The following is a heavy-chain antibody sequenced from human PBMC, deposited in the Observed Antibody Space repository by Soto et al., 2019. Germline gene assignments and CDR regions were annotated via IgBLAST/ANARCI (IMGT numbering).Heavy chain of an antibody. V-gene: IGHV3-30*18. Sequence: PGGSLRLSCAASGFTFSSYGMHWARQAPGKGLEWVAVISYDGSNKYYADSVKGRFTISRDSSKNTLYLQMNSLRAEDTAVYYCAKEGCGSCYSYYYYGMDVWGQGTTVTVSS. CDR1: GFTFSSYG. D-gene: IGHD2-15*01. CDR2: ISYDGSNK. CDR3: AKEGCGSCYSYYYYGMDV. J-gene: IGHJ6*02.